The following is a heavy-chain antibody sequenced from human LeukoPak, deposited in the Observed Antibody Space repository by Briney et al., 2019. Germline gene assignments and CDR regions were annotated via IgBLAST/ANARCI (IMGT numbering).Heavy chain of an antibody. J-gene: IGHJ5*02. CDR2: INSDGSST. CDR1: GFTFSSYW. V-gene: IGHV3-74*01. D-gene: IGHD2-2*01. Sequence: PGGFLRLSCAASGFTFSSYWMHWVRQAPGKGLVWVSRINSDGSSTSYADSVKGRFTISRDNAKNTLYLQMNSLRAEDTAVYYCARDRGYCSSTSCYSSWFDPWGQGTLVTVSS. CDR3: ARDRGYCSSTSCYSSWFDP.